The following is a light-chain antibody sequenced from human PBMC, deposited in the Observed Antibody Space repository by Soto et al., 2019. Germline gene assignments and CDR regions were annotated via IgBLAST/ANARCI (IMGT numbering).Light chain of an antibody. Sequence: FTDSQGHLSLPPGERASLSCTASQSVSSSYLAWYQQKPGQAARLLIYGASSRATGIPDRFSGSGSGTDFTLTISRLEPEDLAVYXCQQYGSATVDTFDEGTRLEIK. J-gene: IGKJ5*01. V-gene: IGKV3-20*01. CDR2: GAS. CDR1: QSVSSSY. CDR3: QQYGSATVDT.